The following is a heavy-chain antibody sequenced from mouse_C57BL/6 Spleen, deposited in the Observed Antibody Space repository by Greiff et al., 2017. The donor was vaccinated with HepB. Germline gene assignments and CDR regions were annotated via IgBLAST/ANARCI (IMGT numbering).Heavy chain of an antibody. V-gene: IGHV3-6*01. Sequence: EVQLQESGPGLVKPSQSLSLTCSVTGYSITSGYYWNWIRQFPGNKLAWMGYISYDGSNNYNPSLKNRISITRDTSKNQFFLKLNSVTTEDTATYYCAREGPKSFYAMDYWGQGTSVTVSS. D-gene: IGHD6-5*01. J-gene: IGHJ4*01. CDR1: GYSITSGYY. CDR2: ISYDGSN. CDR3: AREGPKSFYAMDY.